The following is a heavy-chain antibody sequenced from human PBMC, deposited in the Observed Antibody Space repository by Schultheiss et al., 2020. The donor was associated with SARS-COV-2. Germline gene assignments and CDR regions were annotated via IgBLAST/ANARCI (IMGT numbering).Heavy chain of an antibody. Sequence: SETLSLTCTVSGGSVRSYFWSWIRQTPGKGLEWIGYDCYNGSTNYNPSLKSRVTISLDTSKKQFSLKLNSVTPEDTAVYYCARDGYSSGWTIFDYWGQGTLVTVSS. CDR2: DCYNGST. D-gene: IGHD6-19*01. V-gene: IGHV4-59*02. CDR3: ARDGYSSGWTIFDY. J-gene: IGHJ4*02. CDR1: GGSVRSYF.